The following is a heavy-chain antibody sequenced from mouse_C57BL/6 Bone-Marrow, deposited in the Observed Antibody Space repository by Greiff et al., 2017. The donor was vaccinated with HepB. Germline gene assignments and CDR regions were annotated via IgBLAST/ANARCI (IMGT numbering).Heavy chain of an antibody. Sequence: QVQLQQSGPGLVAPSQSLSITCTVSGFSLTSYGVHWVRQPPGKGLEWLVVIWSDGSTTYNSALKSRLSISKDNSKSQVFLKMNSLQTDDTAMYYCAREATVVNYYYAMDYWGQGTSVTVSS. J-gene: IGHJ4*01. D-gene: IGHD1-1*01. CDR2: IWSDGST. V-gene: IGHV2-6*03. CDR1: GFSLTSYG. CDR3: AREATVVNYYYAMDY.